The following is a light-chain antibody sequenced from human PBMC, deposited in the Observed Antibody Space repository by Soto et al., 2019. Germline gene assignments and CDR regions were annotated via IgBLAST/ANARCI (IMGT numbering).Light chain of an antibody. CDR3: QQYGSSTLT. Sequence: EIVLTQSPGTLSGSPGERDTLSCRASQSVSSSYLAWYQQKPGQAPRLLIYGASSRATGIPDRFSGSGSGTDFTLTISRLEPEDFAVYYCQQYGSSTLTFGGGTKVEIK. CDR1: QSVSSSY. CDR2: GAS. J-gene: IGKJ4*01. V-gene: IGKV3-20*01.